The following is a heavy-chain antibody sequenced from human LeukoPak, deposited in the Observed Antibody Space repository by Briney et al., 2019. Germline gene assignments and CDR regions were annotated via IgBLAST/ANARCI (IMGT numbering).Heavy chain of an antibody. CDR3: ARGANYYDSSGSFNWLDP. D-gene: IGHD3-22*01. Sequence: ASVKVSCKTSGYVFSDSAMHWVRQAPGQRLEWMGWINAGNGYTRYSQKFQGRVTMTRDTSASTVYMQLRSLRSEDTAVYYCARGANYYDSSGSFNWLDPWGRGTLVTVSS. CDR1: GYVFSDSA. CDR2: INAGNGYT. V-gene: IGHV1-3*01. J-gene: IGHJ5*02.